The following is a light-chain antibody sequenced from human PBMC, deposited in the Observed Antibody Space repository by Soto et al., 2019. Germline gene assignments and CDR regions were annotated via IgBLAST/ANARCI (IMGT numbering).Light chain of an antibody. J-gene: IGKJ1*01. V-gene: IGKV1-5*03. CDR1: QSISSW. CDR3: HHYNSYLWT. CDR2: KAS. Sequence: DIQMTQSPSTLSASVGDRVIIICRASQSISSWLAWYQQKPGKAPKLLIYKASSLESGVPSRFSGSGSGTEFTLTISSLQPDDFATYYCHHYNSYLWTFGQGTKVDIK.